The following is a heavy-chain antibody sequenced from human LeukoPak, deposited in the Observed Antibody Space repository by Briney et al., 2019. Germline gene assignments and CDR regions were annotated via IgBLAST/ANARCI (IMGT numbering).Heavy chain of an antibody. D-gene: IGHD3-10*01. CDR2: IYYSGST. Sequence: SETLSLTCTVSGGSISSSSYYWGWIRQPPGKGLEWIGSIYYSGSTYYNPSLKSRVTISVDTSKNQFSLKLSSVTAADTAVYYCARAMVRGVRIPNFDYWGQGTLVTVSS. V-gene: IGHV4-39*01. J-gene: IGHJ4*02. CDR3: ARAMVRGVRIPNFDY. CDR1: GGSISSSSYY.